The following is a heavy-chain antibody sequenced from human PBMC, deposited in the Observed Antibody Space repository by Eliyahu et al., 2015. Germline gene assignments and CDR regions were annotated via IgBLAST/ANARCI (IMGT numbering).Heavy chain of an antibody. J-gene: IGHJ6*02. CDR3: ARTSSFYHILTGYQTTYAMEV. CDR1: GVXISSGDYY. CDR2: IYYSGNT. V-gene: IGHV4-30-4*01. Sequence: QVQLQESGPGLVKPSQTLSLTCTVSGVXISSGDYYWSWIRQPPGKGLEWIGYIYYSGNTYYNPSLKSRVTISVDTSKGLFSLKLRSVTAADTAVYYCARTSSFYHILTGYQTTYAMEVWGQGTTVTVSS. D-gene: IGHD3-9*01.